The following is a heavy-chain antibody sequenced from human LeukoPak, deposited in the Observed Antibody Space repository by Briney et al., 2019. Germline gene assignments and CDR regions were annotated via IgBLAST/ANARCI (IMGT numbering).Heavy chain of an antibody. J-gene: IGHJ4*02. CDR1: GFTLSSYA. V-gene: IGHV3-30-3*01. D-gene: IGHD3-22*01. Sequence: GGSLRLSCAASGFTLSSYAMHWVRQAPGKGLEWVAVISYDGSNKYYADSVKGRFTISRDNSKNTLYLQMNSLRAEDTAVYYCARVWGVYYDSSDYSHWGQGTLVTVSS. CDR2: ISYDGSNK. CDR3: ARVWGVYYDSSDYSH.